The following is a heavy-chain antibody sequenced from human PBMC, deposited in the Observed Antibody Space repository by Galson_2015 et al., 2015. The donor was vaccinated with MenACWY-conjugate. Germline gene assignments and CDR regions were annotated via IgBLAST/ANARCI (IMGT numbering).Heavy chain of an antibody. CDR2: IYAGDSET. Sequence: QSGAEVKKPGESLRISCKGSGYSFSNYWIAWVRQVPGKGLEWMGIIYAGDSETRYSPSFRGQVTISADKSISTAYLEWSSLKASDTAMYYCARRMATIPSFDFWGQGTLV. CDR3: ARRMATIPSFDF. CDR1: GYSFSNYW. D-gene: IGHD5-12*01. V-gene: IGHV5-51*03. J-gene: IGHJ4*02.